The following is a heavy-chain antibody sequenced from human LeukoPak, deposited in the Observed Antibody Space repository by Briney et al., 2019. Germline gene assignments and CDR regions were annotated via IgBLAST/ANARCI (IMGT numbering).Heavy chain of an antibody. CDR2: IKSKVGGGTI. J-gene: IGHJ4*02. D-gene: IGHD7-27*01. Sequence: GGSLRLSCVVSGIIFSDAWMNWVRQAPGKGREWVGQIKSKVGGGTIDYCAPVTGRFTISRDDSKNRQCMQMNSLKPEDTAVYYCTKHPPLTGGVYSAYWGQGTRVTVSS. V-gene: IGHV3-15*07. CDR1: GIIFSDAW. CDR3: TKHPPLTGGVYSAY.